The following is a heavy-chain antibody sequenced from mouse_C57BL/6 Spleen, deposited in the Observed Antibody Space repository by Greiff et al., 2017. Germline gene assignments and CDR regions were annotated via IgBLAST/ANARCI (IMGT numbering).Heavy chain of an antibody. D-gene: IGHD2-1*01. CDR2: ISDGGSYT. V-gene: IGHV5-4*01. CDR3: ARDYYGYYYAMDY. Sequence: EVQLVESGGGLVKPGGSLKLSCAASGFTFSSYAMSWVNQTPEKRLEWVATISDGGSYTYYPDNVKGRFTISRDNAKNNLYLQMSHLKSEDTAMYYCARDYYGYYYAMDYWGQGTSVTVSS. J-gene: IGHJ4*01. CDR1: GFTFSSYA.